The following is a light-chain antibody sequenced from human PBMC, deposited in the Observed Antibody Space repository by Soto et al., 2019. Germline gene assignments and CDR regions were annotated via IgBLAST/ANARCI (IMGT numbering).Light chain of an antibody. CDR1: SSNIGSNP. V-gene: IGLV1-44*01. J-gene: IGLJ2*01. CDR2: SNN. Sequence: QSVLTQPPSASGTPGQRVTISCSGSSSNIGSNPVNWYQQLPGTAPKLLIYSNNQRPSGVPDRFSGSKSGTSASLAISGLQSEDEAYYYCGAWDDSLNGVVFGGGTKLTVL. CDR3: GAWDDSLNGVV.